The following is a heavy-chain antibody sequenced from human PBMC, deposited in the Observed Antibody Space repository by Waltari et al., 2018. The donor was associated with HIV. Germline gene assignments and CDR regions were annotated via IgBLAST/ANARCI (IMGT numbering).Heavy chain of an antibody. Sequence: GRSLRLSCATSGFSLGSYGMHWVRQTPDKGMGCVAFISFDGTKENYGDSVKGRLSVSRDNSKNTLYLQINSRRTGYTAVYYCARDLSYSTTCPAYWGQGIMVTVSS. J-gene: IGHJ4*01. V-gene: IGHV3-30*03. D-gene: IGHD6-13*01. CDR1: GFSLGSYG. CDR2: ISFDGTKE. CDR3: ARDLSYSTTCPAY.